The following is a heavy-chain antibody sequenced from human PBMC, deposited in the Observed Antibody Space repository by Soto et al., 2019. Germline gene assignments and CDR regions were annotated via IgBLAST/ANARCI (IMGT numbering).Heavy chain of an antibody. D-gene: IGHD4-4*01. V-gene: IGHV4-34*01. CDR2: INHSGST. CDR1: GGPFSGYY. Sequence: SETLSLTCAVYGGPFSGYYWSWIRQPPGKGLEWIGEINHSGSTNYNPSLKSRVTISVDTSKNQFSLRLSSVTAADTAVYYCARLVTVTTDYYYGMDVWGQGTTVTVSS. CDR3: ARLVTVTTDYYYGMDV. J-gene: IGHJ6*02.